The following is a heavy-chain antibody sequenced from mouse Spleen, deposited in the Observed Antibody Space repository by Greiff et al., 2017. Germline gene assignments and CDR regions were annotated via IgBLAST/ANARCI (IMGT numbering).Heavy chain of an antibody. Sequence: VQLKESGPGMVKPSQSLSLTCTVTGYSITSGYDWHWIRHFPGNKLEWMGYISYSGSTNYNPSLKSRISITHDTSKNHFFLKLNSVTTEDTATYYCAREGYSNYFDVWGAGTTVTVSS. J-gene: IGHJ1*01. D-gene: IGHD2-5*01. V-gene: IGHV3-1*01. CDR2: ISYSGST. CDR1: GYSITSGYD. CDR3: AREGYSNYFDV.